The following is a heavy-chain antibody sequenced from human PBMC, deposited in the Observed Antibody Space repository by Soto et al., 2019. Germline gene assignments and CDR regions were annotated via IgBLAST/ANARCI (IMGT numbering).Heavy chain of an antibody. J-gene: IGHJ6*02. V-gene: IGHV1-69*02. Sequence: QVQLVQSGAEVQKPGSSVKVSCKASGGTFSSYTISWVRQAPGQGLEWMGRIIPILGIANYAQKFQGRVTINADKSTRKAGMGLGGLGGEDTAVYYCAIWEKRIRGYSGYDAYYYYYGMDVWGQGTTVTVPS. CDR3: AIWEKRIRGYSGYDAYYYYYGMDV. D-gene: IGHD5-12*01. CDR1: GGTFSSYT. CDR2: IIPILGIA.